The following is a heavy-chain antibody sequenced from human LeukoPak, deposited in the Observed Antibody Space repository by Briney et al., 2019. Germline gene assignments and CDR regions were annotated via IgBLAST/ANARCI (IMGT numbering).Heavy chain of an antibody. CDR1: GFTFSSYW. CDR3: ARDSVSSGWSSDTYYFDY. V-gene: IGHV3-7*03. Sequence: QSGGSLRLSCAAPGFTFSSYWMSWVRQAPGKGLEWVANIKEDGSEKYYVDSVKGRFTISRDNAKNSLYLQMNSLRAEDTAVYYCARDSVSSGWSSDTYYFDYWGQGTLVTVSS. CDR2: IKEDGSEK. J-gene: IGHJ4*02. D-gene: IGHD6-19*01.